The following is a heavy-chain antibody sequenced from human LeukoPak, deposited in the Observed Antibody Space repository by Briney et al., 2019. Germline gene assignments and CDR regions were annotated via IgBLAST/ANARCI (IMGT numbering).Heavy chain of an antibody. CDR2: ISSDGSTT. CDR1: GFTFRTYW. D-gene: IGHD5/OR15-5a*01. Sequence: PGGSLRLSCAASGFTFRTYWMHWVRQAPGKGLGWDSCISSDGSTTNYADSVKGRFTISRDNAKNTVYLQMNSLRAEDTAVYYCARDGGYGVDYWGPGTLVTVSS. CDR3: ARDGGYGVDY. V-gene: IGHV3-74*01. J-gene: IGHJ4*01.